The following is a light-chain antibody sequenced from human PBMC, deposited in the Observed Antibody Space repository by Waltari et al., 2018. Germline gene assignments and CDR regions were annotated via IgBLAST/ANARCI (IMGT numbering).Light chain of an antibody. CDR3: HQYNDGPPFN. CDR2: GIS. Sequence: IVMTQSPGTLSVSPGQRASLSCRASETIYNFLAWYQQKPGQSPRLLIHGISTRAAGVPARFTGSGSGTEFTLTISSLQSEDCAVYYCHQYNDGPPFNFGQGTKLEIK. J-gene: IGKJ2*01. CDR1: ETIYNF. V-gene: IGKV3-15*01.